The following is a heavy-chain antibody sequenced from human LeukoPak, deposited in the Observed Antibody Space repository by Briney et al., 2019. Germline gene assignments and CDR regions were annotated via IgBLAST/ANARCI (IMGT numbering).Heavy chain of an antibody. V-gene: IGHV3-30*03. D-gene: IGHD3-10*01. CDR3: ARDMGSGTYYFGHFDR. CDR1: GFTFSSYA. CDR2: ISYDGSDK. Sequence: GGPLRLSCAASGFTFSSYAMHWLRQAPGKGLEWVAVISYDGSDKYYADSVKGRFTISRDNSKNTVSLQMNSLRAEDTAVYYCARDMGSGTYYFGHFDRWGQGTLVTVSS. J-gene: IGHJ4*02.